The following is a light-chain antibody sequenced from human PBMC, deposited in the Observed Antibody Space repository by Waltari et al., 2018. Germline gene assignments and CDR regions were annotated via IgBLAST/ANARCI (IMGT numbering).Light chain of an antibody. CDR2: WAS. J-gene: IGKJ1*01. CDR3: RKYYSAPHT. CDR1: QSYLYNTNNNNN. V-gene: IGKV4-1*01. Sequence: DIVMTQSPDFLAVSQGERATINCKSSQSYLYNTNNNNNIAWYQQKAGQPPKLLSYWASTRESGVPDRFSGSASGTDFTLTISSLQPEDVAVYYGRKYYSAPHTFGQGTRVEI.